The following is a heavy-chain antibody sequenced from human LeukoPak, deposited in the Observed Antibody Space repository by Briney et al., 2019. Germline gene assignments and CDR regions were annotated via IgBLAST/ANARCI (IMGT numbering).Heavy chain of an antibody. CDR1: GFTFINAW. Sequence: GGSLRLSCAASGFTFINAWMAWVRQAPGKGLEWVGRIKSKTDGGTTDYAAPVKGRFTISRDDSKNTLYLQMNSLKTEDTAVYYCTTDDYDSSGYVDYWGQGTLVTVSS. V-gene: IGHV3-15*01. CDR2: IKSKTDGGTT. CDR3: TTDDYDSSGYVDY. J-gene: IGHJ4*02. D-gene: IGHD3-22*01.